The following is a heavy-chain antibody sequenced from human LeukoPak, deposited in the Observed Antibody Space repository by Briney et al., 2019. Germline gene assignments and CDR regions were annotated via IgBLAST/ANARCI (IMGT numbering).Heavy chain of an antibody. Sequence: SETLSLTCTVSGGSISSSSYYWGWTRQPPGKGLEWIGSIYYSGSTYYNPSLKSRVTISVDTSKNQFSLKLSSVTAADTAVYYCARHVKAWLLYQTGNYFDYWGQGTLVTVSS. V-gene: IGHV4-39*01. D-gene: IGHD3-3*01. CDR3: ARHVKAWLLYQTGNYFDY. CDR1: GGSISSSSYY. J-gene: IGHJ4*02. CDR2: IYYSGST.